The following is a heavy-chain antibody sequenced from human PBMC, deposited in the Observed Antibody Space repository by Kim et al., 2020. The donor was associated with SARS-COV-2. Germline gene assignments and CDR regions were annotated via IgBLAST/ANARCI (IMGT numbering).Heavy chain of an antibody. Sequence: GGSLRLSCTTSGFTFSNHWMHWVRQAPGKGLVWVSRINSDGGITTYADSVRGRFTISRDNAKNILYLQMNSLRVEDTAVYYCATKSQREWVNGDYVNWGQGTLVTVSS. CDR3: ATKSQREWVNGDYVN. D-gene: IGHD4-17*01. CDR2: INSDGGIT. J-gene: IGHJ4*02. V-gene: IGHV3-74*01. CDR1: GFTFSNHW.